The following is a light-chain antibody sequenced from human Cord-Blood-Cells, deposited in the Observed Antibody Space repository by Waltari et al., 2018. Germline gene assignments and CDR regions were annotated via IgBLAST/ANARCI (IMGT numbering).Light chain of an antibody. V-gene: IGLV2-23*01. J-gene: IGLJ3*02. CDR2: EGS. CDR3: CSYAGSSSWV. CDR1: SSELGCSNL. Sequence: QSALVQPASVSGSPGQSSNILRTGTSSELGCSNLFSLYQQHPGKAPKLMIYEGSKRPSGVSNRCSGAKSGNTASLTISERQAEDEADYYGCSYAGSSSWVFGGGTKLTVL.